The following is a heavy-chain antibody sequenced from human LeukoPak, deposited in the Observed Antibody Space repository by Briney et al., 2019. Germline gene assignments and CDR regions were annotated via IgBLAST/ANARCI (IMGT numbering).Heavy chain of an antibody. D-gene: IGHD4-17*01. CDR3: ARAGDEYGDYGPLVLPGDV. CDR1: GYTFTSYG. CDR2: IRAYNGNT. J-gene: IGHJ6*02. V-gene: IGHV1-18*01. Sequence: ASVKVSCKASGYTFTSYGISWVRQAPRQGREWVGWIRAYNGNTNYAQKLQGRVTMTTDTSTSTAYMELRSLRSDDTAVYYCARAGDEYGDYGPLVLPGDVWGRGTTVTVSS.